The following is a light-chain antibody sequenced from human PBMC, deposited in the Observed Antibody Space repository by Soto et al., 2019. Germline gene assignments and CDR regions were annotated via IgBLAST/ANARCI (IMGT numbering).Light chain of an antibody. Sequence: QSVLSPPPSASGSPGQSVTISCTGTISDVVAYDYVSWYQQHPGKAPKLMIYEINKRPSGVPDRFSGSKSGNTASLTVSGLQAEDEVDYYCSSFAGSNNFPYVFGTGTKVTV. V-gene: IGLV2-8*01. CDR2: EIN. J-gene: IGLJ1*01. CDR1: ISDVVAYDY. CDR3: SSFAGSNNFPYV.